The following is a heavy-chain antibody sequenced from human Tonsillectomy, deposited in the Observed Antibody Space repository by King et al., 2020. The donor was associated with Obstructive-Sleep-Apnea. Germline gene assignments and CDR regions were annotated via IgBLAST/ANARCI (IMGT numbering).Heavy chain of an antibody. J-gene: IGHJ1*01. D-gene: IGHD3-10*01. V-gene: IGHV3-9*01. Sequence: VQLVESGGGLVQPGRSLRLSCAASGFTFDDYAMHWVRQAPGKGLEWVSGISRNSGSIGYADSVKGRFTISRDNAKNSLYLQVNSLIAEDTALYYCAKSREPFAGIIGWGQGTLVTVSS. CDR1: GFTFDDYA. CDR2: ISRNSGSI. CDR3: AKSREPFAGIIG.